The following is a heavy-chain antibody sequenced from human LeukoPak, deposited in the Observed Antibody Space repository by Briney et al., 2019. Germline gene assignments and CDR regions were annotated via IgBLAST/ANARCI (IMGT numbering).Heavy chain of an antibody. CDR3: ARRYSSSWYELSDFDY. CDR2: INTNTGNP. V-gene: IGHV7-4-1*02. D-gene: IGHD6-13*01. J-gene: IGHJ4*02. CDR1: GYTFTSYA. Sequence: ASVKVSCKASGYTFTSYAMNWVRQAPGQGLEWMGWINTNTGNPTYAQGFTGRFVFSLDTSVSTAYLQISSLKAEDTAVYYCARRYSSSWYELSDFDYWGQGTLVTVSS.